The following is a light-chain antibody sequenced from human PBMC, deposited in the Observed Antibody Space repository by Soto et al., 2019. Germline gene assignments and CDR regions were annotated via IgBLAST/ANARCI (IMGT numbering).Light chain of an antibody. Sequence: SYGLTQPHSVSVAPGHTARITCVGNNIESKSVHWYQQRPGQAPVLVIYVDSDRPSGIPDRFSASTSGNTAALTISRVEAGDEADYYCQVWDTISDHYVFGSGTKVTVL. J-gene: IGLJ1*01. CDR1: NIESKS. CDR3: QVWDTISDHYV. CDR2: VDS. V-gene: IGLV3-21*02.